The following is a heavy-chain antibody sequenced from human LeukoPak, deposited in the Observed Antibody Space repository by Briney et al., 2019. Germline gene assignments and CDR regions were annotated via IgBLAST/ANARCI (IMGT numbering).Heavy chain of an antibody. J-gene: IGHJ4*02. CDR1: GFTFSSYA. Sequence: GGSLRLSCAASGFTFSSYAMSWVRQAPGKGLEWVSAISGSGGSTYYADSVKGRFTISRDNSKNTLYLQMNSLRAEDAAVYYCARDNLKMYYFDYWGQGTLVTVSS. V-gene: IGHV3-23*01. CDR3: ARDNLKMYYFDY. D-gene: IGHD3-9*01. CDR2: ISGSGGST.